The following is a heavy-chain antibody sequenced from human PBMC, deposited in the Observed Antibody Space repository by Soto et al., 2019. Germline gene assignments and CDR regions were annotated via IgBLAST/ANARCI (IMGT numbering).Heavy chain of an antibody. CDR3: ARSRNYYDSSGYYPYFDY. D-gene: IGHD3-22*01. CDR1: GGSISSGGYY. Sequence: PSETLSLTCTVSGGSISSGGYYWSWIRQHPGKGLEWIGYIYYSGSTYYKPSLKSRVTISVDTSKNQFSLKLTSVTAADTAVYYCARSRNYYDSSGYYPYFDYWGQGTLVTVSS. CDR2: IYYSGST. V-gene: IGHV4-31*03. J-gene: IGHJ4*02.